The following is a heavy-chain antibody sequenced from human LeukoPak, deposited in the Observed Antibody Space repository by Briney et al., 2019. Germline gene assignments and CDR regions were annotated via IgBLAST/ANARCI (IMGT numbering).Heavy chain of an antibody. CDR2: IYYSGST. D-gene: IGHD3-22*01. CDR3: ARVYDSSGYIYFDY. J-gene: IGHJ4*02. Sequence: SGTLSLTCAVSDGSISTFYWSWIRQPPGKGLEWIGYIYYSGSTNYNPSLKSRVTISVDTSKNQFSLKLSSVTAADTAVYYCARVYDSSGYIYFDYWGQGTLVTVSS. CDR1: DGSISTFY. V-gene: IGHV4-59*01.